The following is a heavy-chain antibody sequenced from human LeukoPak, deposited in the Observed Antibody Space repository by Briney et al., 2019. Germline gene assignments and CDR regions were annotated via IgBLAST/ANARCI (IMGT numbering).Heavy chain of an antibody. V-gene: IGHV4-34*12. CDR1: GGSFSGYY. CDR3: VRRHESRTYSFDK. D-gene: IGHD3-22*01. J-gene: IGHJ4*02. CDR2: VFHTGST. Sequence: SETLSLTCAVYGGSFSGYYWGWIRQPPGKGLEWIGNVFHTGSTYYNPSLTSRLSVSVDTSREQFSLTLSSVTAADTAVYYCVRRHESRTYSFDKWGRGTLVTVSS.